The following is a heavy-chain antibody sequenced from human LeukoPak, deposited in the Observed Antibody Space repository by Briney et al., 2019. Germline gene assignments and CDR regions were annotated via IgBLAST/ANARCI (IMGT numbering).Heavy chain of an antibody. CDR1: GYTFTSYA. CDR3: ARMQDPVVGVAFDI. CDR2: ISAYNGNT. J-gene: IGHJ3*02. D-gene: IGHD2-15*01. V-gene: IGHV1-18*01. Sequence: GASVKVSCKASGYTFTSYAITWVRQAPGQGLEWMGWISAYNGNTNYAQNLQGRVTMTTDTSTSTAYMELRSLRSDDTAVYDCARMQDPVVGVAFDIWGQGTMVTVSS.